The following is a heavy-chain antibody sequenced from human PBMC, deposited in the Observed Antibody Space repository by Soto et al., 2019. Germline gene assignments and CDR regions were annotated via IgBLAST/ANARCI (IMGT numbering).Heavy chain of an antibody. V-gene: IGHV3-74*01. CDR3: ARTKGSSWYVTYDY. J-gene: IGHJ4*02. CDR1: GFTFSSYW. Sequence: EVQLVESGGGLVQPGGSLRLSCAASGFTFSSYWMHWVRQAPGKGLVWVSRINSDGSSTSYADSVKGRFTISRDNAKNPLYLQMNSLRAEDTAVYYCARTKGSSWYVTYDYWGQGTLVTVSS. CDR2: INSDGSST. D-gene: IGHD6-13*01.